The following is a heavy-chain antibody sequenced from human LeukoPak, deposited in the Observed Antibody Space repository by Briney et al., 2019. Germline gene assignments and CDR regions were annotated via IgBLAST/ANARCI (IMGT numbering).Heavy chain of an antibody. V-gene: IGHV3-30*03. CDR1: GFTFSSYG. J-gene: IGHJ4*02. D-gene: IGHD2-2*01. CDR2: ISYDGSNQ. Sequence: QTGTSLRLSCAASGFTFSSYGMHWVRQAPGKGLEWVALISYDGSNQYYADLVKGRFTISRDNAKNMLYMQMNSLRAEDTAVYYCATHCSSTTCYAYWGQGTLVTVSS. CDR3: ATHCSSTTCYAY.